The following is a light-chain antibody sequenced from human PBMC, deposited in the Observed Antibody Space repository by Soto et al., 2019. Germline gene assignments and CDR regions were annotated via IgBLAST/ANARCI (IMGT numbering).Light chain of an antibody. CDR3: QQYVSSPGT. CDR2: GAS. J-gene: IGKJ1*01. V-gene: IGKV3-20*01. Sequence: EIVLTQSPGTLSLSPGERATLSCRASQSVSSSYLAWYQQKPGQAPRLLIYGASSRATGIPDRFSGSGSGTDFTLTISRLEPEDFAVYYCQQYVSSPGTFGQGTKVDI. CDR1: QSVSSSY.